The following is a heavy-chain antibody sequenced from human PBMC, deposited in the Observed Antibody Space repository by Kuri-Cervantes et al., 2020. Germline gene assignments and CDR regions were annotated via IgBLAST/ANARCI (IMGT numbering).Heavy chain of an antibody. J-gene: IGHJ5*02. CDR1: GGSFSGYY. V-gene: IGHV4-34*01. Sequence: SQTLSLTCAVYGGSFSGYYWSWIRQPPGKGLEWIGSIYYSGSTYYNPSLKSRVTISVDTSKNQFSLKLSSVTAADTAVYYCARQYSGIAGAGWFDPWGQGTLVTVSS. CDR3: ARQYSGIAGAGWFDP. D-gene: IGHD6-19*01. CDR2: IYYSGST.